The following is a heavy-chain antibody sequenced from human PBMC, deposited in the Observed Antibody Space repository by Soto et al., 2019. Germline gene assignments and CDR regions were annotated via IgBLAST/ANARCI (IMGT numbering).Heavy chain of an antibody. V-gene: IGHV6-1*01. D-gene: IGHD1-7*01. Sequence: PSQSLPLTYYLFRNSAYTRSSACIRICPSPSRGLEWLARTYYRSRWYNDYAVSVRSRITVNPDTSKNQFSLQLTSVTPEDTAVYYCAGTTSNDWYYMDVWGKGTTVTVS. CDR3: AGTTSNDWYYMDV. J-gene: IGHJ6*03. CDR1: RNSAYTRSSA. CDR2: TYYRSRWYN.